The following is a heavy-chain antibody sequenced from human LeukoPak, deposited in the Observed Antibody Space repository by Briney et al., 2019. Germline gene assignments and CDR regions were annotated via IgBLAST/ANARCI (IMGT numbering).Heavy chain of an antibody. V-gene: IGHV1-24*01. CDR2: FDHEVGET. CDR1: GYTLTELS. D-gene: IGHD2-2*01. CDR3: ATTHSYCSSTSCYRPFDY. J-gene: IGHJ4*02. Sequence: ASVKVSCKVSGYTLTELSMHWVRQAPGKGLEWMGGFDHEVGETIYAQKFQGRVTMTEDTSTDTAYMELSSLRSEDTAVYYCATTHSYCSSTSCYRPFDYWGQGTLVTVSS.